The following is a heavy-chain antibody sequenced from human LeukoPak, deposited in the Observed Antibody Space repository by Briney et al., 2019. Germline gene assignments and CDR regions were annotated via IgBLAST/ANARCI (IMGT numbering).Heavy chain of an antibody. CDR3: ARAPLAIVPAAHFDY. CDR1: GGSFSGYY. D-gene: IGHD2-2*01. J-gene: IGHJ4*02. CDR2: INHSGST. V-gene: IGHV4-34*01. Sequence: PSETLSLTCAVYGGSFSGYYRGWIRQPPGKGLEWIGEINHSGSTNSNPSLKSRVTISVDTSKNQFSLKLSSVTAADTAVYYCARAPLAIVPAAHFDYWGQGTLVTVSS.